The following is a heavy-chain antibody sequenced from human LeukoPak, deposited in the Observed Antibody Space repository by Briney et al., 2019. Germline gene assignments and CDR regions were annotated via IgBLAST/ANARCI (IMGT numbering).Heavy chain of an antibody. CDR3: AKGHSSGYLVQKYYFDY. V-gene: IGHV3-11*01. CDR2: ISSSGSTI. D-gene: IGHD3-22*01. CDR1: GFTFSDYY. J-gene: IGHJ4*02. Sequence: GGSLRLSCAASGFTFSDYYMGWIRQAPGKGLEWVSYISSSGSTIYYADSVKGRFTISRDNAKNSLYLQMNSLRAEDTALYYCAKGHSSGYLVQKYYFDYWGRGTLVTVSS.